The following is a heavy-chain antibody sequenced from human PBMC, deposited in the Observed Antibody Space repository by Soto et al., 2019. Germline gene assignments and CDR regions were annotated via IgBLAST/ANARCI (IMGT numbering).Heavy chain of an antibody. CDR1: GGSISSGGYS. V-gene: IGHV4-30-2*01. CDR2: IYHSGST. J-gene: IGHJ5*02. Sequence: SETLSLTCAVSGGSISSGGYSWSWIRQPPGKGLEWIGYIYHSGSTYYNPSLKSRVTISVDRSKNQFSLKLSSVTAADTAVYYCARAGGSGMPNWFDPWGQGTLVTVSS. D-gene: IGHD3-10*01. CDR3: ARAGGSGMPNWFDP.